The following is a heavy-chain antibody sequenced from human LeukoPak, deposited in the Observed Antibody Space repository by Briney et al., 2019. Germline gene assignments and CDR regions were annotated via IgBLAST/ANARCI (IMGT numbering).Heavy chain of an antibody. CDR1: GFTFSSYS. Sequence: PGGSLRLSCAASGFTFSSYSMNWVRQAPGKGLEWVSSISSSSSYIYYADSVKGRFTISRDNAKNSLYLQMNSLRAEDTAVYYCARSVNYGDYVKSWGQGTLVTVSS. D-gene: IGHD4-17*01. CDR2: ISSSSSYI. V-gene: IGHV3-21*01. CDR3: ARSVNYGDYVKS. J-gene: IGHJ4*02.